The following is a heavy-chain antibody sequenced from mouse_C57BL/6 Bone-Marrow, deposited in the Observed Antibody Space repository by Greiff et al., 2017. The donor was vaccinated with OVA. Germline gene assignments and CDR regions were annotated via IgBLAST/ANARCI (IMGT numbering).Heavy chain of an antibody. V-gene: IGHV1-5*01. D-gene: IGHD1-1*01. CDR1: GYTFTSYW. J-gene: IGHJ2*01. Sequence: VQLQQSGTVLARPGASVKMSCKTSGYTFTSYWMHWVKQRPGQGLEWIGAIYPGNSDTSYNQKFKGKAKLTAVTSASTAYMELSSLTNEDSAVYYCTRLDYYGSSYDCDYWGQGTTLTVSS. CDR2: IYPGNSDT. CDR3: TRLDYYGSSYDCDY.